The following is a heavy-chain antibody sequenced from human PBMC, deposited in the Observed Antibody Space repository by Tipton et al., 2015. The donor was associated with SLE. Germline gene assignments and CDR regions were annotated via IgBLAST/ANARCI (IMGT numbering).Heavy chain of an antibody. V-gene: IGHV4-39*07. CDR2: SYYRGKT. D-gene: IGHD3-10*01. CDR3: AALYLGDPVSD. Sequence: TLSLTCTVSGGSISSSSYYWGWIRQPPGKGLEWVGTSYYRGKTFYNPSLQSRVTISLDTSKNQFSLRLSSVTAADTAVYYCAALYLGDPVSDWGRGILVTVSS. J-gene: IGHJ4*02. CDR1: GGSISSSSYY.